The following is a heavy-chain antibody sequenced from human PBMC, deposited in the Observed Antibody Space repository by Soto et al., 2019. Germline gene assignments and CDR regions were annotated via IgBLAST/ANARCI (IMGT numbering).Heavy chain of an antibody. Sequence: LRLSCAASGFTFNNYAMSWVRQAPGMGLEWVSGIRGSYITYYADSVKGRFTISRDISTNTLYLQMNSLRAEDTAVYYCSYCGGDCYLAYWGQGTMVTVSS. CDR3: SYCGGDCYLAY. D-gene: IGHD2-21*02. CDR2: IRGSYIT. J-gene: IGHJ4*02. CDR1: GFTFNNYA. V-gene: IGHV3-23*01.